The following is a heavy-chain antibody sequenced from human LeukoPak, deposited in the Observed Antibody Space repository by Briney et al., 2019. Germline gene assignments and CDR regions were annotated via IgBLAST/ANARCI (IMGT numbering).Heavy chain of an antibody. D-gene: IGHD3-16*01. J-gene: IGHJ6*02. Sequence: GGSLRLSCAASGFTFSSYAMHWVRQAPGKGLEYVSAISSNGGSTYYANSVKGRFTISRDNSKNTLYLQMNSLRAEDTAVYYCARTVDITSGMDVWGQGTTVTVSS. CDR3: ARTVDITSGMDV. CDR2: ISSNGGST. V-gene: IGHV3-64*01. CDR1: GFTFSSYA.